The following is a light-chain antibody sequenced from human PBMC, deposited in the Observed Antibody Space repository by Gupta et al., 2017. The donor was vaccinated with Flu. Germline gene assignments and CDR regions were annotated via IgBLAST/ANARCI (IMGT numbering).Light chain of an antibody. Sequence: ERATLSCRASHSVSSNLAWYQQKPGQAPRLLIYGASTRATGIPARFSGSGSGTEFTLTISSLQSEDFAVYYCQQYNNWPPFTFGPGTKVEIK. J-gene: IGKJ3*01. CDR3: QQYNNWPPFT. CDR2: GAS. CDR1: HSVSSN. V-gene: IGKV3-15*01.